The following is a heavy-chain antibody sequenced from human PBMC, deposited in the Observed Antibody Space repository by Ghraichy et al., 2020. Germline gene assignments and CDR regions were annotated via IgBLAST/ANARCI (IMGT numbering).Heavy chain of an antibody. J-gene: IGHJ4*02. Sequence: SETLSLTCTVSGDSISRSGYYWSWIRQPPGKGLEWIAYIHHTGSVYYNSSLKSRVTMSVVTSENQFSLKLSSMTAADTAVYYCARAKSGYSLGGIDYWGQGTLVAVSS. CDR1: GDSISRSGYY. CDR2: IHHTGSV. D-gene: IGHD5-12*01. CDR3: ARAKSGYSLGGIDY. V-gene: IGHV4-31*03.